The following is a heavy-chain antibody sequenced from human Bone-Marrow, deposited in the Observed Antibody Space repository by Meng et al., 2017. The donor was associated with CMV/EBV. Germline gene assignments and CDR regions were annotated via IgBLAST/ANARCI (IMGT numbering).Heavy chain of an antibody. CDR1: GFTFSSYA. CDR3: ARSDDRYYYYGMDV. CDR2: ISYDGSNK. V-gene: IGHV3-30*04. J-gene: IGHJ6*02. Sequence: GGSLRLSCAASGFTFSSYAMHWVRQAPGRGLEWVAVISYDGSNKYYADSVKGRFTISRDNSKNTLYLQMNSLRAEDTAVYYCARSDDRYYYYGMDVWGQGTTVTV.